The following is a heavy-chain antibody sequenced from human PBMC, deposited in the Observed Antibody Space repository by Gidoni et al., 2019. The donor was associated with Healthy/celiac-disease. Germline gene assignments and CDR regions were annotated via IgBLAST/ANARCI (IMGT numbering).Heavy chain of an antibody. Sequence: EVQLVESGGGLVQPGRSLRLSCAASGFTFDDYAMHWVRQAPGKGLEWVSGISWNSGSIGYADSVKGRFTISRDNAKNSLYLQMNSLRAEDTALYYCAKGVTMIVVVPLDYWGQGTLVTVSS. CDR1: GFTFDDYA. V-gene: IGHV3-9*01. D-gene: IGHD3-22*01. CDR2: ISWNSGSI. CDR3: AKGVTMIVVVPLDY. J-gene: IGHJ4*02.